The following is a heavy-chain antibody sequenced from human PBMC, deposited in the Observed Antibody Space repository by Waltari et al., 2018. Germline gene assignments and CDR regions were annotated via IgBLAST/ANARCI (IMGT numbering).Heavy chain of an antibody. CDR2: INPNSGGT. CDR1: GYTFTGYY. CDR3: ARDLVSIAAAGALDY. Sequence: QVQLVQSGAEVKKPGASVKVSCKASGYTFTGYYMHWVRQAPGQGLEWMGWINPNSGGTNYAQKLQGRVTMTRDTSISTAYMELSRLRSDDTAVYYCARDLVSIAAAGALDYWGQGTLVTVSS. J-gene: IGHJ4*02. D-gene: IGHD6-13*01. V-gene: IGHV1-2*02.